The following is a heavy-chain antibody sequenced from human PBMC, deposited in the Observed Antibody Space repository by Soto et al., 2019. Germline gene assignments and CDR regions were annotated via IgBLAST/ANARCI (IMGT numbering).Heavy chain of an antibody. CDR3: ARDRKYNSTWHRFPDF. CDR2: INAGNGNT. D-gene: IGHD6-13*01. Sequence: ASVKVSCKASGYTFTSYAMHWVRQAPGQRLEWMGWINAGNGNTNYAQKVQGRVTMTTDTFTSTAYMELRSLRSDDTAVYYCARDRKYNSTWHRFPDFWGQGTLVTVSS. CDR1: GYTFTSYA. J-gene: IGHJ4*02. V-gene: IGHV1-3*01.